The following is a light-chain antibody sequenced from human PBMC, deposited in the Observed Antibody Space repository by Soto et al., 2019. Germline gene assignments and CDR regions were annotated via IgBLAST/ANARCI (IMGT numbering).Light chain of an antibody. CDR2: KAS. J-gene: IGKJ1*01. V-gene: IGKV1-5*03. Sequence: DIQLTQSPSTVSASLRDRVTITWRASQSISSWLAWYKQKPGKAPKVLIYKASSLDSGVPSRFRGSGSGTEFTLTISSLQPDDFETYYCQQYNTYPWTFGQGTKVHIK. CDR1: QSISSW. CDR3: QQYNTYPWT.